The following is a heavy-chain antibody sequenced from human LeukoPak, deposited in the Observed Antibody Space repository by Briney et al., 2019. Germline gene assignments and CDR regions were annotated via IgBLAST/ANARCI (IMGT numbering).Heavy chain of an antibody. D-gene: IGHD4-23*01. CDR3: TRINYGGIEIDY. V-gene: IGHV3-21*01. CDR1: GFTFSSYS. J-gene: IGHJ4*02. CDR2: ISSSSSYI. Sequence: PGGSLRLSCAASGFTFSSYSMNWVRQAPGKALEWVSSISSSSSYIYYADSVKGRFTISRDNAKNSLYLQMNSLRAEDTAVYYCTRINYGGIEIDYWGQGTLVTVSS.